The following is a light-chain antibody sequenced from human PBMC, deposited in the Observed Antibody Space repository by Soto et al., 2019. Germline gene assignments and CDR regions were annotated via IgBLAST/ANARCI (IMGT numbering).Light chain of an antibody. CDR3: QQFNSYPPIT. Sequence: AIQLTQSPSSLSASVGDRVTITCRASQGISSALAWYQQKPGKAPKLLIYDASSLESGVPSRFSGSGSGTDFTLTISSLQPEDFATYYCQQFNSYPPITFGGGTKGDIK. V-gene: IGKV1-13*02. CDR2: DAS. J-gene: IGKJ4*01. CDR1: QGISSA.